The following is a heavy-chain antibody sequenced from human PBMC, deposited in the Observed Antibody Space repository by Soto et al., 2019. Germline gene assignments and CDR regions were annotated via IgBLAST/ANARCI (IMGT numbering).Heavy chain of an antibody. J-gene: IGHJ4*02. V-gene: IGHV4-39*01. CDR1: GDSITSNNHY. D-gene: IGHD4-17*01. CDR3: ARQYTVTVSYFDY. CDR2: VYSRGST. Sequence: PSETLSLTCTVSGDSITSNNHYWVWIRQPPGKGLEWIGAVYSRGSTYYNPSLKSRVSMSVDTSKNQFSLNVSSVTAADTALYFCARQYTVTVSYFDYWGQGILVTVSS.